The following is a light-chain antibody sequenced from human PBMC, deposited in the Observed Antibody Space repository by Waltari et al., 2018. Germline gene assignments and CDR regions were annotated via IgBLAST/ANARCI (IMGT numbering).Light chain of an antibody. V-gene: IGKV4-1*01. CDR1: QSVLYSSNNKNY. J-gene: IGKJ4*01. CDR2: WAS. Sequence: DIVMTQSPASLAVSLGERATINCKSSQSVLYSSNNKNYLAWYQHRPGQPPKLLIYWASTRESGVPDRFSGSGSGTDFTLPVSSLQAEDVAVYYCQQYYTTPLTFGGGTRVEIK. CDR3: QQYYTTPLT.